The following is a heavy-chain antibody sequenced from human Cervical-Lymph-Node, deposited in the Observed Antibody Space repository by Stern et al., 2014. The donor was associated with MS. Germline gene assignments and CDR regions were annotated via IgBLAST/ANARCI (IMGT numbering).Heavy chain of an antibody. V-gene: IGHV3-9*01. CDR2: ISWNSGSI. J-gene: IGHJ4*02. Sequence: EVQLVESGGGLVQPGRSLRLSCAASGFTFDDYAMHWVRQAPGQGLEWVSGISWNSGSIGYADSVKGRFTISRDNAKNSLYLQMNSLRAEDTALYYCAKVDSGWGFDDWGQGALVTVSS. CDR1: GFTFDDYA. CDR3: AKVDSGWGFDD. D-gene: IGHD6-19*01.